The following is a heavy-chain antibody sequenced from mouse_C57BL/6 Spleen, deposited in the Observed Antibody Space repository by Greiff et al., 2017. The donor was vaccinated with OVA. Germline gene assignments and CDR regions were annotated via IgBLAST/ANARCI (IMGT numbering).Heavy chain of an antibody. V-gene: IGHV1-82*01. CDR1: GYAFSSSW. D-gene: IGHD1-3*01. Sequence: VQRVESGPELVKPGASVKISCKASGYAFSSSWMNWVKQRPGKGLEWIGRIYPGDGDTNYNGKFKGKATLTADKSSSTAYMQLSSLTSEDAAVYFCANYNYYAMDYWGQGTSVTVSS. J-gene: IGHJ4*01. CDR2: IYPGDGDT. CDR3: ANYNYYAMDY.